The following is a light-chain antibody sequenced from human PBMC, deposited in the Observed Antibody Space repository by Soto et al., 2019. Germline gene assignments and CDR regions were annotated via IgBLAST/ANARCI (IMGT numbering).Light chain of an antibody. J-gene: IGKJ2*01. CDR2: GTS. Sequence: EIVMTQSPVALSVSPGERAALSCRASQSVGRNFAWYQQRPGQAPRVLIYGTSTKATGLPARFSGSGSGTDFTVTISSLQSEDFAVYYYQQYNSWPYTFGQGTRLEIK. CDR1: QSVGRN. CDR3: QQYNSWPYT. V-gene: IGKV3-15*01.